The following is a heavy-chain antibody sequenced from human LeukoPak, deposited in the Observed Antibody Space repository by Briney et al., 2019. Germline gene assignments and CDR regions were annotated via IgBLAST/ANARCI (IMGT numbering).Heavy chain of an antibody. CDR3: TTTVTTRGYYYYYMDV. CDR2: IKSKTDGGTT. V-gene: IGHV3-15*01. Sequence: GGSLRLSCAASGFTFSNAWMSWVRQAPGKGLEWVGRIKSKTDGGTTYYAAPVKGRFTISRDDSKNTLYLQMNSLKTEDTAVYYCTTTVTTRGYYYYYMDVWGKGTTVTVSS. CDR1: GFTFSNAW. D-gene: IGHD4-11*01. J-gene: IGHJ6*03.